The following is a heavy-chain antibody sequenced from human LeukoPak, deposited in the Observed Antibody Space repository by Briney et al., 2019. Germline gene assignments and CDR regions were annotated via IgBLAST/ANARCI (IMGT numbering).Heavy chain of an antibody. CDR2: IYYSGST. CDR3: ARLNDFWSGYYHGVFDY. J-gene: IGHJ4*02. V-gene: IGHV4-39*01. CDR1: GGSISSSSYY. Sequence: PSETLSLTCTVSGGSISSSSYYWGWIRQPPGKGLEWIGNIYYSGSTYYNPSLKSRVTISVDTSKNQFSLKLSSVTAADKAVYYCARLNDFWSGYYHGVFDYWGQGTLVTVSS. D-gene: IGHD3-3*01.